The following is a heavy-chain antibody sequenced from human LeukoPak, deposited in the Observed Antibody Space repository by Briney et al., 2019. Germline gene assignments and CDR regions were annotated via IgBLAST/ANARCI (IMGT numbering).Heavy chain of an antibody. V-gene: IGHV4-34*01. D-gene: IGHD5-24*01. CDR2: INPRGST. CDR1: GGSISSYY. J-gene: IGHJ4*02. Sequence: PSETLSLTCTVSGGSISSYYWSWIRQPPGKGLEWIGEINPRGSTNYNPSLKSRVTLSADTSKNQFSLTLNSVTAADTAVYYRARRRLGYYFDYWGQGTLVTVSS. CDR3: ARRRLGYYFDY.